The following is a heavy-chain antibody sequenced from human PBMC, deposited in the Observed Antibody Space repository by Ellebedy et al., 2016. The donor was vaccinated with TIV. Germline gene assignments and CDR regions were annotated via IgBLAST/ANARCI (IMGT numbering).Heavy chain of an antibody. Sequence: GESLKISXAASGFTFSAFEMQWVRQASGKGLEWVGRMRSKADGYATAYAAPVKGRFTMSRDDSKNTAYLQMNGLKTEDSAVYYCTRYFFVSRGQDYGMDVWGQGTTVTVSS. J-gene: IGHJ6*02. V-gene: IGHV3-73*01. CDR3: TRYFFVSRGQDYGMDV. D-gene: IGHD3-10*01. CDR1: GFTFSAFE. CDR2: MRSKADGYAT.